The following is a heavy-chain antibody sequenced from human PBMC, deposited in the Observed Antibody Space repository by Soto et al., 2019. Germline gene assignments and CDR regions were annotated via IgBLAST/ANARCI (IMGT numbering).Heavy chain of an antibody. CDR3: ARESEDLTSNFDY. CDR1: GFTFTRYS. J-gene: IGHJ4*02. Sequence: GGSLRLSCAASGFTFTRYSMNWVRQAPGKGLEWVSSISSTTNYIYYGVSMKGRFTISRDNAKNSLYLEMNSLRAEDTAVYYCARESEDLTSNFDYWGQGTLVTVSS. V-gene: IGHV3-21*06. CDR2: ISSTTNYI.